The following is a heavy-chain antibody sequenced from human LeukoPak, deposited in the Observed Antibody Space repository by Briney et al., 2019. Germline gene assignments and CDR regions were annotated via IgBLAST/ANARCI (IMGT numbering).Heavy chain of an antibody. CDR1: GGSISSGDYY. D-gene: IGHD3-16*02. Sequence: SETLSLTCTVSGGSISSGDYYWSWIRQPPGKGLEWIGYIYHSGSTYYNPSLKSRVTISVDRSKNQFSLKLSSVTAADTAVYYCARGLSLTSYYYIDVWGKGTTVTVSS. J-gene: IGHJ6*03. CDR3: ARGLSLTSYYYIDV. V-gene: IGHV4-30-2*01. CDR2: IYHSGST.